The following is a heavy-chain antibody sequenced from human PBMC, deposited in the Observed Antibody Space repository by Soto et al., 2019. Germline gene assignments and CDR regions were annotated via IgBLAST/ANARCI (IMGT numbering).Heavy chain of an antibody. CDR3: TRDLSGYYDFWSGYYTLKALLGYYYATDV. J-gene: IGHJ6*02. CDR2: IRSKAYGGTT. D-gene: IGHD3-3*01. Sequence: GGSLRLSCTASRFTFGDYAMSWFRQAPGKGLEGVGFIRSKAYGGTTEYAASVKGRFTISRDDSKSIAYLQMNSLKTEDTAVYYCTRDLSGYYDFWSGYYTLKALLGYYYATDVWGQGTSVTLS. CDR1: RFTFGDYA. V-gene: IGHV3-49*03.